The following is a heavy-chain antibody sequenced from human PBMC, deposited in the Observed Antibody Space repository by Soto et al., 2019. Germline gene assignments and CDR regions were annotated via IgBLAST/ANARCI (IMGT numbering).Heavy chain of an antibody. Sequence: SVKVSCKASGGTFSSYAISWVRQAPGQGLEWMGGIIPIFGTANYAQKFQGRVTITADESTSTAYMELSSLRSEDTAVYYCARGNYDILTGRESNWFDPWGQGTLVTVSS. J-gene: IGHJ5*02. CDR3: ARGNYDILTGRESNWFDP. V-gene: IGHV1-69*13. CDR2: IIPIFGTA. D-gene: IGHD3-9*01. CDR1: GGTFSSYA.